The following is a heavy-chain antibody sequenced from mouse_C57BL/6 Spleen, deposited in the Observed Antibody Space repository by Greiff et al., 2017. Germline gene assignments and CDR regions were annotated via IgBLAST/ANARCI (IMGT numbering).Heavy chain of an antibody. D-gene: IGHD2-1*01. CDR2: ISSGGSYT. CDR3: ARHYGNYAMDY. V-gene: IGHV5-6*01. CDR1: GFTFSSYG. J-gene: IGHJ4*01. Sequence: EVMLVESGGDLVKPGGSLKLSCAASGFTFSSYGMSWVRQTPDKRLEWVATISSGGSYTYYPDSVKGRFTISRDNAKNTLYLQMSRLKSEDTAMYYCARHYGNYAMDYWGQGTSVTVSS.